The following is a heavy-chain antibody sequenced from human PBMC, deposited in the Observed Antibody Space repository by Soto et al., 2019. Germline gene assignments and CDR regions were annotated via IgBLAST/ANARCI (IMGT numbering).Heavy chain of an antibody. CDR2: IYYSGST. J-gene: IGHJ3*02. D-gene: IGHD5-12*01. Sequence: SETLSLTCTVSGGSISSSSYSWGWIRQPPGKGLEWIGSIYYSGSTYYNPSLKSRVTISVDTSKNQFSLKLSSVTAADTAVYYCARHFYSGGYGNDAFDIWGQGTMVT. CDR1: GGSISSSSYS. V-gene: IGHV4-39*01. CDR3: ARHFYSGGYGNDAFDI.